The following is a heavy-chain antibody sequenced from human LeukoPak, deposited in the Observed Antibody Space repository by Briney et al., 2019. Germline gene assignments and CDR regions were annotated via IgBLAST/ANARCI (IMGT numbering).Heavy chain of an antibody. Sequence: NPSETLSLTCTVSGGSISSYYWNWIRQPPGKGLEWIGYMFYSGFTDYNPSLKSRVTISVDTSKNQFSLNLSSVTAADTAVYYCARAYGAYYMDVWGRETTDTVSS. CDR2: MFYSGFT. V-gene: IGHV4-59*01. D-gene: IGHD4-17*01. J-gene: IGHJ6*03. CDR1: GGSISSYY. CDR3: ARAYGAYYMDV.